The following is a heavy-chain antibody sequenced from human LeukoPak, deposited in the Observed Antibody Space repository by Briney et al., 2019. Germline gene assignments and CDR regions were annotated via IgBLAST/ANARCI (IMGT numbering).Heavy chain of an antibody. Sequence: SETLSLTCTVSGGSISSGGYYWSWIRQHPGKGLEWIGYIYYSGSTYYNPSLKSRVTISVDTSKNQFSLKLSSVTAADTAVYYCASGYYYGSGSYYNRWGQGTLVTVSS. V-gene: IGHV4-31*03. CDR2: IYYSGST. D-gene: IGHD3-10*01. J-gene: IGHJ4*02. CDR3: ASGYYYGSGSYYNR. CDR1: GGSISSGGYY.